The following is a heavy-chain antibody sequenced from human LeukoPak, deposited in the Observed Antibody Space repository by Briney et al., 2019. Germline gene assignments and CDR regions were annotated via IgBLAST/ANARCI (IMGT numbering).Heavy chain of an antibody. CDR3: AKGGSNNWSFDN. J-gene: IGHJ4*02. V-gene: IGHV3-30*02. D-gene: IGHD1-1*01. CDR1: GFTFSNYG. Sequence: GGSLRLSCAAAGFTFSNYGMHWVRQAPGKGRQWVAYIRYDGRDKYSADSVKGRFTIYRDNSKSTLYLQMNSLRPEDTAVYYCAKGGSNNWSFDNWGQGTLVTVSS. CDR2: IRYDGRDK.